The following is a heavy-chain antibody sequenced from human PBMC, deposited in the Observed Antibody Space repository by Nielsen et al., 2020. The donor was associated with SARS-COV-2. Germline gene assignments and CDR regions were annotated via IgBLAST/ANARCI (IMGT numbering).Heavy chain of an antibody. D-gene: IGHD1-26*01. J-gene: IGHJ6*02. CDR3: ARSYSSYYYYGTDV. CDR1: GGSISSGGYY. Sequence: LRLSCTVSGGSISSGGYYWSWIRQHPGKGLEWIGYIYYSGSTYYNPSLKSRVTISVDTSKNQFSLKLTSVTAADTAVYHCARSYSSYYYYGTDVWGQGTTVTVSS. CDR2: IYYSGST. V-gene: IGHV4-31*03.